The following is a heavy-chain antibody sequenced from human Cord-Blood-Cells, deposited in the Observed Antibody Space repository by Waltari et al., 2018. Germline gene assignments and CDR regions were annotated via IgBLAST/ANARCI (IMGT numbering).Heavy chain of an antibody. CDR3: ARTGRDYAFDI. J-gene: IGHJ3*02. D-gene: IGHD3-10*01. CDR1: GYTFTGYY. Sequence: QVQLVQSGAEVKKPGASVQVSCKASGYTFTGYYMHWVRQAPGQGLEWMGWINPNSGDTSISTAYMELGRLRSDDTAVYYCARTGRDYAFDIWGQGTMVTVSS. V-gene: IGHV1-2*02. CDR2: INPNSG.